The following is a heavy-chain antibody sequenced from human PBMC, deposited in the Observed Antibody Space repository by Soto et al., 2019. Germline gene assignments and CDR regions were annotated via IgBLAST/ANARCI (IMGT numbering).Heavy chain of an antibody. CDR1: GFTFSSYW. Sequence: PGGSLRLSCAASGFTFSSYWMHWVRQAPGKGLVWVSRMNSDGSSITYADSVKGRFTISRDSAKNTMYLQMNSLRAEDTAVYYCANLGGGYCTSTDCPDYWGQGT. V-gene: IGHV3-74*01. J-gene: IGHJ4*02. CDR3: ANLGGGYCTSTDCPDY. CDR2: MNSDGSSI. D-gene: IGHD2-2*01.